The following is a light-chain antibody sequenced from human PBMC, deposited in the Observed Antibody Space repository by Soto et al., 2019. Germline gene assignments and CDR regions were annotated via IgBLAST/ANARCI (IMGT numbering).Light chain of an antibody. CDR2: AAS. J-gene: IGKJ2*01. V-gene: IGKV1-39*01. CDR3: QQSYSTPYI. CDR1: QSINSY. Sequence: DIQMTQSPSSLSASVGDRVTITCRASQSINSYLNWYQQKPGKAPKLLMYAASSLQSGVPLRFSGNRSGTDFTLTISSLQPEDFATYYCQQSYSTPYIFGQGTKLEIK.